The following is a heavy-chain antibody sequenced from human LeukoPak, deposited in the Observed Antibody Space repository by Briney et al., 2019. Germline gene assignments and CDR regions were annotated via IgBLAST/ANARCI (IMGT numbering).Heavy chain of an antibody. V-gene: IGHV3-30*02. CDR1: GFTFSSYG. CDR2: IRYDGSNK. J-gene: IGHJ6*03. D-gene: IGHD6-19*01. CDR3: AKDGVNPRGWYSHYYYYYMDV. Sequence: PGGSLRLSCAASGFTFSSYGMHWVRQAPGKGLEWVAFIRYDGSNKYYADSVKGRFTISRDNSKNTLYLQMNSLRAEDTAVYYCAKDGVNPRGWYSHYYYYYMDVWGKGTTVTISS.